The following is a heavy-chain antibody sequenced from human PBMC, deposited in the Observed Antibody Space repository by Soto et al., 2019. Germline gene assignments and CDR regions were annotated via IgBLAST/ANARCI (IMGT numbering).Heavy chain of an antibody. J-gene: IGHJ6*02. CDR3: ASDKSSGITGTGVMDV. CDR1: GGTLTNLA. D-gene: IGHD1-20*01. V-gene: IGHV1-69*13. CDR2: VNPIFGKT. Sequence: SVKVSCKASGGTLTNLAIHWVRQAPGQGLEWMGGVNPIFGKTNYAQKFQGRGTITADASTSTAYMELSSLRSEDTAVYYCASDKSSGITGTGVMDVWGQGTTVIVSS.